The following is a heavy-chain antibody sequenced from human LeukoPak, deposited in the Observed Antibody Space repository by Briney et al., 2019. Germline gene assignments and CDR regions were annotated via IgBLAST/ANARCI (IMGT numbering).Heavy chain of an antibody. J-gene: IGHJ6*03. CDR3: ARDPFDSYGALNYYYYYMDV. CDR1: GFTFSSYV. D-gene: IGHD5-18*01. V-gene: IGHV3-30*04. CDR2: ISYDGSNE. Sequence: GRSLRLSCAASGFTFSSYVMHWVRQAPGKGLEWVAIISYDGSNEYYADSVKGRFTISRDNSKNTLYLQMNSLRAEDTAVYYCARDPFDSYGALNYYYYYMDVWGKGTTVTVSS.